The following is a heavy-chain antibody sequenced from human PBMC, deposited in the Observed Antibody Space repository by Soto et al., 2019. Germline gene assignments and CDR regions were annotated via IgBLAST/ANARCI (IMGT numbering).Heavy chain of an antibody. V-gene: IGHV4-34*01. CDR2: INHSGTT. CDR1: GGSFSGYY. CDR3: ARGPPTYNDISIGDAFDM. Sequence: QEQLQQWGAGLLKPSETLSLTCAVYGGSFSGYYWSWIRQPPGKGLEWIGEINHSGTTHYNASLKCRVSMSGDTSKNQFSLNLTSVTAADTAVYYCARGPPTYNDISIGDAFDMWGQGTLVTVSS. J-gene: IGHJ3*02. D-gene: IGHD3-9*01.